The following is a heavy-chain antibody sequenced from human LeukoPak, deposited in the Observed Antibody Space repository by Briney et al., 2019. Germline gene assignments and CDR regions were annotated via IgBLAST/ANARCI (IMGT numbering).Heavy chain of an antibody. V-gene: IGHV1-46*01. CDR3: ARRAGTTRTAFDN. D-gene: IGHD1-7*01. CDR2: INPSVGSA. CDR1: GYTFTSYS. J-gene: IGHJ4*02. Sequence: ASVKVSCKASGYTFTSYSVHWVRQAPGQGLEWMATINPSVGSAIYAQKFQGRVTVTSDTSTSAVFMELTSLTSDDTAVYYCARRAGTTRTAFDNWGQGTLVTVSS.